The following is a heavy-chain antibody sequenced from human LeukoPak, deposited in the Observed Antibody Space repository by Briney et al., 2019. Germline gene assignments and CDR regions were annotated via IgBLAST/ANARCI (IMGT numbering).Heavy chain of an antibody. Sequence: GASVKVSCKAPGYTFTNYAVNWVRQAPGQGLEWMGWINTNTGNPTYAQGFTGRFVFSLDTSVSTAYLQISSLKAEDTAVYYCAREGRWAMGPFDYWGQGTLVTVSS. CDR3: AREGRWAMGPFDY. D-gene: IGHD5-18*01. CDR1: GYTFTNYA. J-gene: IGHJ4*02. V-gene: IGHV7-4-1*02. CDR2: INTNTGNP.